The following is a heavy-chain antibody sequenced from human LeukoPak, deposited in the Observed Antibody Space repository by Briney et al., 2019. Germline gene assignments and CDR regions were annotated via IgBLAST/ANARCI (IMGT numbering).Heavy chain of an antibody. V-gene: IGHV4-39*07. CDR1: GGSISSSSHC. J-gene: IGHJ4*02. CDR2: IYYSGST. Sequence: SETLSLICSVSGGSISSSSHCWGWIRQPPGKGLEWVGSIYYSGSTYYNPSLKNRVTISVHTSKTQFSLKLSSVTAADTAVYYCARGHAPYKYYFDYSGQGTLVTASS. CDR3: ARGHAPYKYYFDY. D-gene: IGHD1-1*01.